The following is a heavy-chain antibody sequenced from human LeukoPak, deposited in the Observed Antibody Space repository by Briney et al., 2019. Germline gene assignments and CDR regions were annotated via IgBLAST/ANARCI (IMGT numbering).Heavy chain of an antibody. CDR2: ISGDGGST. D-gene: IGHD6-19*01. CDR1: GFIFDDYA. Sequence: GGSLRLSCAAPGFIFDDYAIHWVRQAPGKGLEWVSLISGDGGSTFYADSVKGRFTISRDNSKNSLYLQTSSLRSEDTALYYCARESERSGWYDYWGQGTLVTVSS. CDR3: ARESERSGWYDY. V-gene: IGHV3-43*02. J-gene: IGHJ4*02.